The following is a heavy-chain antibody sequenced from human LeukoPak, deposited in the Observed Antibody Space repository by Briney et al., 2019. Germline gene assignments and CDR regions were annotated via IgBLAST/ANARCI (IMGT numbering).Heavy chain of an antibody. CDR1: GFTFSSYA. V-gene: IGHV3-23*01. Sequence: GGSLRLSCAASGFTFSSYAMSWVRQAPGKGLDWVSAISGSGGSTYYADSVKGRFTISRDNSKNTLYLQMNSLRAEDTAVYYCAKDREPSTRGATIDYFDYWGQGTLVTVSS. CDR2: ISGSGGST. J-gene: IGHJ4*02. D-gene: IGHD1-26*01. CDR3: AKDREPSTRGATIDYFDY.